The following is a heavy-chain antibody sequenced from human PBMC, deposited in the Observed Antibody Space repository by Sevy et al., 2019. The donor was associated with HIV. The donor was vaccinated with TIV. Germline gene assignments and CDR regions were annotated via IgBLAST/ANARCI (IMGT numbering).Heavy chain of an antibody. Sequence: SETLSLTCTVSGGSITSSNYRWAWIRQPPGKGLEWIGNDYDDGTTYYNPSLKSRVTISIDRSKNQFSLKLNSVTAADTAVYYCARRRGGSSWSDYWGQGTLVTVSS. CDR2: DYDDGTT. J-gene: IGHJ4*02. D-gene: IGHD6-13*01. V-gene: IGHV4-39*01. CDR1: GGSITSSNYR. CDR3: ARRRGGSSWSDY.